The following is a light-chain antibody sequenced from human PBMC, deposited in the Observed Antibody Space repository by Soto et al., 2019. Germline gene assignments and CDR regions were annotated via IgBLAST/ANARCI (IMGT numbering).Light chain of an antibody. CDR2: SNN. Sequence: QSALTQPPSASGTPGQRVTISCSGSSSNIGSNTVNWYQQLPGTAPKLLIYSNNQRPSGVPDRFSGSKSGTSASLAISGLQSEDEADYYCAAWDDSLIGVFGGGTKLTVL. CDR1: SSNIGSNT. V-gene: IGLV1-44*01. J-gene: IGLJ2*01. CDR3: AAWDDSLIGV.